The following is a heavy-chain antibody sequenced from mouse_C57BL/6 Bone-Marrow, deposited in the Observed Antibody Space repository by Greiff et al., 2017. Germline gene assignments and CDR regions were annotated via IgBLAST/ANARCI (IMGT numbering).Heavy chain of an antibody. V-gene: IGHV5-4*03. CDR1: GFTFSSYA. Sequence: EVKLVESGGGLVKPGGSLKLSCAASGFTFSSYAMSWVRPTPEKRLAWVATISDGGSYTYSPDNVKGRFTISRDNAKNNLYLQMSHLKSEDTAMYYCARGSAYWGQGTLVTVSA. CDR3: ARGSAY. CDR2: ISDGGSYT. J-gene: IGHJ3*01.